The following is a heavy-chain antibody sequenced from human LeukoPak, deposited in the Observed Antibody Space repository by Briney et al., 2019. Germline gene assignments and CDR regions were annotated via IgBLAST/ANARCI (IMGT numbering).Heavy chain of an antibody. J-gene: IGHJ6*03. V-gene: IGHV1-8*01. Sequence: GASVRVSCKASGYTFTSYDINWVRQATGQGLEWMGWMNPNSGNTGYAQKFQGRVTMTRNTSISTAYMELSSLRSDGTAVYYCARKTHYYYMDVWGKGTTVTVSS. CDR3: ARKTHYYYMDV. CDR1: GYTFTSYD. CDR2: MNPNSGNT.